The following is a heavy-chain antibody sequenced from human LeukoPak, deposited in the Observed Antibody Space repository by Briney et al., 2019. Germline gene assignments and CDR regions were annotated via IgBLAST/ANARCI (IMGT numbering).Heavy chain of an antibody. CDR2: INPNSGGT. J-gene: IGHJ6*04. D-gene: IGHD2-15*01. Sequence: ASVKVSCKASGYTFTGYYMHWVRQAPGQGLEWMGWINPNSGGTNYAQKFQGWVTMTRDTSISTAYMELSRLRSDDTAVYYCARDLGYCSGGSCYRSMDVWGKGTTVTVSS. CDR3: ARDLGYCSGGSCYRSMDV. CDR1: GYTFTGYY. V-gene: IGHV1-2*04.